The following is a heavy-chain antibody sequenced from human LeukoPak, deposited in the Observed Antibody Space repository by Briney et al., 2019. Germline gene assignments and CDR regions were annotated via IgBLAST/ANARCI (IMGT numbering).Heavy chain of an antibody. J-gene: IGHJ4*02. Sequence: GESLKISCKGSGXSFTTYWSAWVRQMPGRGLEWMGIISPDDSEIRYSPSFRGQVTISADKSTSTAYLQWSRLRASDTAIYYCARHEGSGSYYSYWGQGTLVTVSS. CDR2: ISPDDSEI. V-gene: IGHV5-51*01. CDR3: ARHEGSGSYYSY. D-gene: IGHD1-26*01. CDR1: GXSFTTYW.